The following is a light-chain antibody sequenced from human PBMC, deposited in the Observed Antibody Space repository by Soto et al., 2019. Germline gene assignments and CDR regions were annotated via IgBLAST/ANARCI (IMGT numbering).Light chain of an antibody. CDR2: WAS. CDR3: QQYYSTPLT. V-gene: IGKV4-1*01. Sequence: DIVMTQSPDSLAVSLGERATINCKSSQSLLYSSNNRNCLAWYQQKPGQPPKLLIYWASIRDSGVPDRFSGSGSGTDFTLTISSLQAEDVAVYYCQQYYSTPLTFGGGTKVDI. J-gene: IGKJ4*01. CDR1: QSLLYSSNNRNC.